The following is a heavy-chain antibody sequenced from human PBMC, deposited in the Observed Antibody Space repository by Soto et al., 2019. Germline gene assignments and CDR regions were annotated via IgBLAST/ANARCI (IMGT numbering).Heavy chain of an antibody. J-gene: IGHJ6*02. V-gene: IGHV4-28*01. CDR3: ARLLHAYGMDV. CDR1: GYSISSSNW. Sequence: QVQLQESGPGLVKPSDTLSLTCAVSGYSISSSNWWGWIRQPPGKGLEWIGYIYYSGSTYYNASLKSRVSLSVDTSKNQFSLKLSSVTAVDTAVYYCARLLHAYGMDVWGQGTTVTVSS. CDR2: IYYSGST.